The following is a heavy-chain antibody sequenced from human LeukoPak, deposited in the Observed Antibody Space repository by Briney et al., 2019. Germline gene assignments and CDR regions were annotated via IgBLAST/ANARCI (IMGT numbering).Heavy chain of an antibody. CDR1: GYTFTGYY. V-gene: IGHV1-46*01. Sequence: ASVKVPCKASGYTFTGYYMHWVRQAPGQGLEWMGIINPSGGSTSYAQKFQGRVTMTRDTSTSTVYMELSSLRSEDTAVYYCARDNGLVRNWFDPWGQGTLVTVSS. J-gene: IGHJ5*02. CDR3: ARDNGLVRNWFDP. D-gene: IGHD6-19*01. CDR2: INPSGGST.